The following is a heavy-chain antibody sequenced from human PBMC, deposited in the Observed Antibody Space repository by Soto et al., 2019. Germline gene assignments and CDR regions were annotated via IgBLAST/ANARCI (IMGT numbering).Heavy chain of an antibody. D-gene: IGHD3-16*01. CDR3: ARMLAFNYYYYYLSV. CDR1: GFSLRNARMG. CDR2: IVSNDEK. V-gene: IGHV2-26*01. Sequence: QVTLKESGPVVVKPTETLTLTCTVSGFSLRNARMGVSWIRQPAGKAPEWLAHIVSNDEKSYNKSLQTRLTISMDTSKSQVVRTMTYMDTVDTVTYFCARMLAFNYYYYYLSVWREGTTVTVSS. J-gene: IGHJ6*03.